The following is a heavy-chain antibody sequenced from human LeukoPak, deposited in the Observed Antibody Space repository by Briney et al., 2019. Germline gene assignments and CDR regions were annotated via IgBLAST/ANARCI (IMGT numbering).Heavy chain of an antibody. CDR1: GFIFSDYG. J-gene: IGHJ4*02. CDR3: SKEGSDDYYFDY. V-gene: IGHV3-23*01. Sequence: GGSLRLSCAASGFIFSDYGMSWARQAPGKGLEWVSVISSTGGNTYYANSVKGRFTISRDNSKNTVYLQMNSLRAEDTALYYCSKEGSDDYYFDYWGQGTLLTVSS. CDR2: ISSTGGNT. D-gene: IGHD2-21*02.